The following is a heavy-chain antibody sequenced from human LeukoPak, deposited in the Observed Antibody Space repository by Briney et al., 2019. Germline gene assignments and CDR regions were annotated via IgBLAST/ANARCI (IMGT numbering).Heavy chain of an antibody. J-gene: IGHJ3*02. CDR1: GGTFSSYA. Sequence: SVKVSCKASGGTFSSYAISWVRQAPGQGLEWMGRIIPILGIANYAQKFQGRVTITADKSTSTAYMELSSLRSEDTAVYYCARDRLYYYDSSGYRPWAFDIWGQGTMVTVSS. D-gene: IGHD3-22*01. V-gene: IGHV1-69*04. CDR2: IIPILGIA. CDR3: ARDRLYYYDSSGYRPWAFDI.